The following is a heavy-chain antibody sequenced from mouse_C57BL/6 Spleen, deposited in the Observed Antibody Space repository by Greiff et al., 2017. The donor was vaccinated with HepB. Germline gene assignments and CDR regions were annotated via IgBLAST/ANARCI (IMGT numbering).Heavy chain of an antibody. Sequence: QVHVKQPGAELVMPGASVKLSCKASGYTFTSYWMHWVKQRPGQGLEWIGEIDPSDSYTNYNQKFKGKSTLTVDKSSSTAYMQLSSLTSEDSAVYYCARVDSSGFNAMDYWGQGTSVTVSS. D-gene: IGHD3-2*02. J-gene: IGHJ4*01. CDR1: GYTFTSYW. V-gene: IGHV1-69*01. CDR2: IDPSDSYT. CDR3: ARVDSSGFNAMDY.